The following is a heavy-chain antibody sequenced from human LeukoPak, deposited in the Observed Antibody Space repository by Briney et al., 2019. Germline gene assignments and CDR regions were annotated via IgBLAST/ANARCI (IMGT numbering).Heavy chain of an antibody. D-gene: IGHD5-18*01. CDR2: ISWNSGSI. V-gene: IGHV3-9*01. J-gene: IGHJ4*02. CDR3: AGTTAMYDY. Sequence: GGSLRLSCAASGFTFDDYAMHWVRRAPGKGLEWVSGISWNSGSIGYADSVKGRFTISRDNAKNSLYLQMNSLRAEDTAVYYCAGTTAMYDYWGQGTLVTVSS. CDR1: GFTFDDYA.